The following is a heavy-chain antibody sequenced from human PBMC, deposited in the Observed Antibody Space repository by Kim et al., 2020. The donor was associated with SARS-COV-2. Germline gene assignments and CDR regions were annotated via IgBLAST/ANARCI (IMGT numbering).Heavy chain of an antibody. J-gene: IGHJ3*02. D-gene: IGHD6-19*01. Sequence: GGSLRLSCAASGFTFSSYSMNWVRQAPGKGLEWVSSISSSSSYIYYADSVKGRFTISRDNAKNSLYLQMNSLRAEDTAVYYCARERRGSGWYQSAFDIWGQGTMVTVSS. V-gene: IGHV3-21*01. CDR2: ISSSSSYI. CDR1: GFTFSSYS. CDR3: ARERRGSGWYQSAFDI.